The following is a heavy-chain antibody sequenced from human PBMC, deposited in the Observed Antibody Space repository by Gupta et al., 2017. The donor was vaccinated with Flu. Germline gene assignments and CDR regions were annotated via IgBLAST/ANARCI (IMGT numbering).Heavy chain of an antibody. Sequence: EVQLVESGGGWVKPGGSLRLSCAASGFTFSSAYMNWVRQAPGKGLEWVGRLKSEADGGTADYAPPVKGRFTISRDDSKNTLWLQMNSLRTEDTAVYYCTTDSSGGITFDIWGQGTQGTVST. D-gene: IGHD2-21*01. CDR1: GFTFSSAY. J-gene: IGHJ3*02. CDR3: TTDSSGGITFDI. V-gene: IGHV3-15*01. CDR2: LKSEADGGTA.